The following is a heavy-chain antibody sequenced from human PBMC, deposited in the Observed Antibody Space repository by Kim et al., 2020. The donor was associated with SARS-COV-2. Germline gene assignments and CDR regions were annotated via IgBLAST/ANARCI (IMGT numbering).Heavy chain of an antibody. V-gene: IGHV3-23*01. Sequence: GGSLRLSCVGSGFSFGSHAMSWVRQTPGKGLECVAVVTDSDSGGNTNYKDSVKGRFTISRDNSKNTLYLQMNSLRAEDTALYYCAKGGYSYPNWFDPWGQGTLVTVSS. CDR3: AKGGYSYPNWFDP. J-gene: IGHJ5*02. CDR2: VTDSDSGGNT. CDR1: GFSFGSHA. D-gene: IGHD5-18*01.